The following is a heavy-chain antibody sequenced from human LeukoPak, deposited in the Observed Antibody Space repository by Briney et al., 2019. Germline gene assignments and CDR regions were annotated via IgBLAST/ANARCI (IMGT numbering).Heavy chain of an antibody. Sequence: GRSLRLSCAASGFTFSSYGMHWVRQAPGQGLEWGAVISYDGSNKYYADSVKGRFTTSRDNSKNTLYLQMNSLRAEDTAVYYCAKEQPGPFDSWGQGTLVTVSS. CDR3: AKEQPGPFDS. CDR2: ISYDGSNK. J-gene: IGHJ4*02. CDR1: GFTFSSYG. V-gene: IGHV3-30*18. D-gene: IGHD1-14*01.